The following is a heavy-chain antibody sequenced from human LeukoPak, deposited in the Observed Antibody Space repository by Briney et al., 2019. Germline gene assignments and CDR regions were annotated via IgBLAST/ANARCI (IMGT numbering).Heavy chain of an antibody. CDR1: GFTLSDFY. CDR2: IKQGGREE. J-gene: IGHJ5*01. V-gene: IGHV3-7*03. D-gene: IGHD3-10*01. CDR3: ARDNGGWFDS. Sequence: GGSLRLSCAASGFTLSDFYMTWIRQAPGKGLEWVANIKQGGREEKYVGSVKGRFATSRDDAKSTLYLQMDSLSGDDTAVYYCARDNGGWFDSWGRGTLVTVSS.